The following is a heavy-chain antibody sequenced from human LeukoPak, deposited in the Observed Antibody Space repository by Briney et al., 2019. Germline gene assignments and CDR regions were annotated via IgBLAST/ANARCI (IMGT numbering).Heavy chain of an antibody. J-gene: IGHJ5*02. D-gene: IGHD1-1*01. CDR1: GFTFSSYS. CDR3: VRWADDKKADP. V-gene: IGHV3-21*01. Sequence: PGGSLRLSCAASGFTFSSYSINWVRQAPGKGLEWVSYISSRSNFIYYADSVKGRFTISRDNPTYSVYLQMNSLRVEDTGVYYCVRWADDKKADPWGQGTLVTVSS. CDR2: ISSRSNFI.